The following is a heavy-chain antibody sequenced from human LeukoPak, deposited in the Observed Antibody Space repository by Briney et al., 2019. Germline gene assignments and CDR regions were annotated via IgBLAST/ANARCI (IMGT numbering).Heavy chain of an antibody. D-gene: IGHD1-26*01. V-gene: IGHV4-4*02. CDR3: ARDGGGSWDYFDY. J-gene: IGHJ4*02. Sequence: SGTLSLTCAVSGGSISSSNWWSWVRQPPGKGLEWIGEIYHSGSTNYNPSLKGRVTISVDKSKNQFSLKLSSVTAADTAVYYCARDGGGSWDYFDYWGQGTLVTVSS. CDR1: GGSISSSNW. CDR2: IYHSGST.